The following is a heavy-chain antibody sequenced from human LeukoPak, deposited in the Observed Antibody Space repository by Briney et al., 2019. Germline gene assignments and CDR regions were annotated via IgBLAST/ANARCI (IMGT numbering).Heavy chain of an antibody. CDR3: ARDRTNGVCYKY. CDR1: GFTFSSYA. J-gene: IGHJ4*02. CDR2: ISGSGGST. V-gene: IGHV3-23*01. Sequence: GGSLRLSCAASGFTFSSYAMSWVRQAPGKGLEWVSAISGSGGSTYYADSVKGRFTISRDNAKNSLYLQMNSLRAEDTAVYYCARDRTNGVCYKYWGQGTLVTVSS. D-gene: IGHD2-8*01.